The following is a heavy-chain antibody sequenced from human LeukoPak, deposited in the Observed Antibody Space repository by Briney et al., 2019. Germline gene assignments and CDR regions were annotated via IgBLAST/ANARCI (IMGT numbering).Heavy chain of an antibody. D-gene: IGHD6-19*01. J-gene: IGHJ4*02. V-gene: IGHV4-39*07. CDR3: ATHERSGWSL. CDR2: IYYSGST. Sequence: SETLSLTCTVSSGSISSSSYYWGWIRQPPGKGLEWIGSIYYSGSTYYNPSLKSRVTISVDTSKNQFSLKLSSVTAADTAVYYCATHERSGWSLWGQGTLVTVSS. CDR1: SGSISSSSYY.